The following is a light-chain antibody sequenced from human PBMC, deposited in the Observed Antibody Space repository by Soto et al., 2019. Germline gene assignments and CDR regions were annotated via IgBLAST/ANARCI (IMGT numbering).Light chain of an antibody. Sequence: DIVMTQSPDSLAVSLGERATLNCKSSQTVLFRSNNKNFLAWYQQKPGQPPKLLIYWASTRESGVPDRFSGSGSGTDFTLTISSLQAEDVAVYYCQQRSNWLTFGGGTKVDIK. CDR3: QQRSNWLT. V-gene: IGKV4-1*01. CDR2: WAS. J-gene: IGKJ4*01. CDR1: QTVLFRSNNKNF.